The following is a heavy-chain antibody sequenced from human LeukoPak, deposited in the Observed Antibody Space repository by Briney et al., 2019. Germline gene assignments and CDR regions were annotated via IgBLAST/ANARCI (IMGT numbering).Heavy chain of an antibody. CDR1: GFTFSTYW. V-gene: IGHV3-74*01. CDR3: AKEMATIRAFDF. D-gene: IGHD5-24*01. Sequence: PGGSLRLSCAASGFTFSTYWMHWVRQAPGKGLSWVSRIDSDGSTTRYADSVKGRFTISRDNAKNTLYLQMNSLRAEDTAVYYCAKEMATIRAFDFWGQGTMVTVSS. CDR2: IDSDGSTT. J-gene: IGHJ3*01.